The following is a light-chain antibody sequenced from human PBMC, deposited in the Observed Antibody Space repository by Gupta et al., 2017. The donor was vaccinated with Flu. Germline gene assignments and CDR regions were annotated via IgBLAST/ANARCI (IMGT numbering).Light chain of an antibody. V-gene: IGKV1-12*01. J-gene: IGKJ4*01. Sequence: VPASVGDRVTITFRASQPINSWLAWSQKKPGQAPKVLIYAASSLQSGVPSRFRGSGYGTDFTLTISSLQAEDFATYFCLQANSFPLSFGGGTKVEMK. CDR3: LQANSFPLS. CDR2: AAS. CDR1: QPINSW.